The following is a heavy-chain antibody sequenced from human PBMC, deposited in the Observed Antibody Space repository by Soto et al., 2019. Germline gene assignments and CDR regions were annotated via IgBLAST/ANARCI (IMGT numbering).Heavy chain of an antibody. V-gene: IGHV4-61*01. CDR2: IYYSGST. Sequence: SETLSLTCTVSGGSVSSGSYYWSWIGQPPGKGLEWIGYIYYSGSTNYNPSLKSRVTISVDTSKNQFSLKLSSVTAADTAVYYCARETYYDFWSGHPNYYYYGMDVWGK. D-gene: IGHD3-3*01. J-gene: IGHJ6*04. CDR1: GGSVSSGSYY. CDR3: ARETYYDFWSGHPNYYYYGMDV.